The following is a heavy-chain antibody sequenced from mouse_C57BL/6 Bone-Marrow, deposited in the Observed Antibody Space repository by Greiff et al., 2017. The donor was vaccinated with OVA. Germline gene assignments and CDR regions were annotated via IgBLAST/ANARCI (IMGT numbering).Heavy chain of an antibody. J-gene: IGHJ2*01. D-gene: IGHD1-1*01. Sequence: EVKLVESGGGLVKPGGSLKLSCAASGFTFSSYAMSWVRQTPEKRLEWVATISDGGSYTYYPDNVKGRFTISRDNAKNNLYLQMSHLKSEDTAMYYCARGGAVVAEGFFDYWGQGTTLTVSS. CDR1: GFTFSSYA. CDR2: ISDGGSYT. V-gene: IGHV5-4*03. CDR3: ARGGAVVAEGFFDY.